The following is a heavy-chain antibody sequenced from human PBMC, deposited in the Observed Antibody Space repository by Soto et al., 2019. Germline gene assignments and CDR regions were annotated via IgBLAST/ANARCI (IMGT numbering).Heavy chain of an antibody. D-gene: IGHD5-18*01. CDR3: ARVSKAWRGTAMATLYYYYGMDV. Sequence: QLQLQESGPGLVKPSETLSLTCTVSGGSISSSSYYWGWIRQPPGKGLEWIGSIYYSGSTYYNPSLKIRVTISVDTSKHQYSLKLSSVTAADTAVYYCARVSKAWRGTAMATLYYYYGMDVWGQGTTVTVSS. CDR1: GGSISSSSYY. J-gene: IGHJ6*02. CDR2: IYYSGST. V-gene: IGHV4-39*01.